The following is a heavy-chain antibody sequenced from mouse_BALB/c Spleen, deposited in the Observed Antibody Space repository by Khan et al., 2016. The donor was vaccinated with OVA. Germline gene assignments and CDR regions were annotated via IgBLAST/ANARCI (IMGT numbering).Heavy chain of an antibody. Sequence: EVELVESGGGLVQPGGSRKLSCAASGFTFSSYGMHWVRQAPEKGLEWVAYISGDSRTIYYADTVKGRFTISRDNPKKNLFLEMTSLMSEDTAMYYCATYYYDGYYFDYWGPGTTVTVSS. J-gene: IGHJ2*01. V-gene: IGHV5-17*02. CDR3: ATYYYDGYYFDY. CDR2: ISGDSRTI. D-gene: IGHD1-1*01. CDR1: GFTFSSYG.